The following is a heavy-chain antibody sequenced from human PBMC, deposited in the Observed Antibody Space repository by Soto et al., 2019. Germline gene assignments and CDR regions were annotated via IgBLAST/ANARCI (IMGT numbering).Heavy chain of an antibody. CDR1: GYTFTCYA. D-gene: IGHD6-19*01. Sequence: ASVKVSCKASGYTFTCYAMHWVRQAPGQRLEWMGWINAGNGNTKYSQKFQGRVTITRDTSASTAYMELSSLRSEDTAVYYCARDRGGVAVAGTRRSSYYFDYWGQGTLVTVSS. V-gene: IGHV1-3*01. CDR3: ARDRGGVAVAGTRRSSYYFDY. CDR2: INAGNGNT. J-gene: IGHJ4*02.